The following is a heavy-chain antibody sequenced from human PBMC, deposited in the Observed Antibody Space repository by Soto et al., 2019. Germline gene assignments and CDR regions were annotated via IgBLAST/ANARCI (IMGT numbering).Heavy chain of an antibody. D-gene: IGHD5-12*01. CDR3: AKARGASTAYDFDY. Sequence: GGSLRLSCAASGFTFSTYAMTWVRQAPGKGLEWVSGIIGSGDTTYYADSVKGRFTISRDNSKNTLYLQMSSLRAEDTAVYYCAKARGASTAYDFDYWGQGIPVTVSS. J-gene: IGHJ4*02. V-gene: IGHV3-23*01. CDR2: IIGSGDTT. CDR1: GFTFSTYA.